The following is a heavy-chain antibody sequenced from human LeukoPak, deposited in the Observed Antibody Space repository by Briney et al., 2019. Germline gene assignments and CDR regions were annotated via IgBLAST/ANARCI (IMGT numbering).Heavy chain of an antibody. D-gene: IGHD6-19*01. V-gene: IGHV3-48*01. CDR3: ANIAVAGGRDFDY. Sequence: QPGGSLRLSCGASGFTFTNYGMNWVRQAPGKGLEWVSYISSSSSTIYYADSVKGRFTISRDNAKNSLYLQMNSLRAEDAAVYYCANIAVAGGRDFDYWGQGTLVTVSS. CDR2: ISSSSSTI. J-gene: IGHJ4*02. CDR1: GFTFTNYG.